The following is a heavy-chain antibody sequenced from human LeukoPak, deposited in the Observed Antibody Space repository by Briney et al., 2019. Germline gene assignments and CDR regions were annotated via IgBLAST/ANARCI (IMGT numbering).Heavy chain of an antibody. V-gene: IGHV4-39*01. CDR1: GASISSNGYY. D-gene: IGHD1-26*01. CDR3: ARHPSHRRSYLKWFDP. CDR2: IHYSGST. Sequence: SETLSLTCAVSGASISSNGYYWGWIRQPPGKGLEWNGSIHYSGSTYYNPSLESRVTISVDTSKNHFSLKLRSVTAADTAVYYCARHPSHRRSYLKWFDPWGQGTLVTVSS. J-gene: IGHJ5*02.